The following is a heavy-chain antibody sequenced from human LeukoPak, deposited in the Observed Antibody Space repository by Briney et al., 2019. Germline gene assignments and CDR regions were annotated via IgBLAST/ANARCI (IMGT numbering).Heavy chain of an antibody. CDR3: ARDTLSESGAFDI. V-gene: IGHV3-21*01. CDR2: ISSGSSYI. Sequence: XSSISSGSSYIYYADSVKGRFTISRDNAKNSLYLQMNSLRAEDTAVYYCARDTLSESGAFDIWGQGTMVTVSS. J-gene: IGHJ3*02.